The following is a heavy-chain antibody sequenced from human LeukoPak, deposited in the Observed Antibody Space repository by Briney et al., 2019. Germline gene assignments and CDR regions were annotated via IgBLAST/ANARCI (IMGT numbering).Heavy chain of an antibody. CDR1: GFTFSSYG. J-gene: IGHJ4*02. CDR3: VRGLISAAGTFDY. D-gene: IGHD6-13*01. CDR2: IHYDGSSV. Sequence: GVSLRLSCGASGFTFSSYGMHWVRQGPGKGLEWAAFIHYDGSSVHYADSVKGRFTISRDNYKNTLYLQMNSLREEDTAVYYCVRGLISAAGTFDYWGQGTLVTVSS. V-gene: IGHV3-30*02.